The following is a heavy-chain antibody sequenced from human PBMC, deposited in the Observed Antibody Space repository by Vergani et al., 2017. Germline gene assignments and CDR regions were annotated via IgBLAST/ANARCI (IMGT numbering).Heavy chain of an antibody. D-gene: IGHD3-16*01. V-gene: IGHV3-53*04. CDR3: AKGGLDFFDY. J-gene: IGHJ4*02. CDR1: GFPVSSNE. CDR2: IYSGGST. Sequence: EVQLVESGGGLVQPGGSLRLEGEEAGFPVSSNEMSWVRQAPGEGLEWVSVIYSGGSTYYADSVKGRFTISRHNSKNTLYLQMNSLRAEDTAVYYCAKGGLDFFDYWGQGTLVTVSS.